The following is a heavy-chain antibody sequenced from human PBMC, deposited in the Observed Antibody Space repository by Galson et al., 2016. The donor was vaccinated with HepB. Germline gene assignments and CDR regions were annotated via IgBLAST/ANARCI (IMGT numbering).Heavy chain of an antibody. Sequence: SETLSLTCTVSGGSISNYYWSWIRQPPGKGLEWIGYIYYSGSTNYNPSLKSRVTISVDTSKNQFSLNLSSVTAADTAVYYCARGFNSFGSGSYNAFDIWGQGTMVTVSS. CDR2: IYYSGST. CDR1: GGSISNYY. D-gene: IGHD1-26*01. V-gene: IGHV4-59*12. J-gene: IGHJ3*02. CDR3: ARGFNSFGSGSYNAFDI.